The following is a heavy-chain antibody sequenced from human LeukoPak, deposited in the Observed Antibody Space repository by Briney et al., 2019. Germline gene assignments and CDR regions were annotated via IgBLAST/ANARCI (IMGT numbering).Heavy chain of an antibody. Sequence: PGGSLRLSCAASGFTFSRSSMNWVRQAPGKGLEWVSSISSGSSYIYYADSVKGRFTISRDNAKNSLYLQMNSLRAEDTAVYYCAGSDTIGNSPREWDYWYFDLWGRGTLVTVSS. CDR1: GFTFSRSS. D-gene: IGHD4-23*01. J-gene: IGHJ2*01. V-gene: IGHV3-21*01. CDR2: ISSGSSYI. CDR3: AGSDTIGNSPREWDYWYFDL.